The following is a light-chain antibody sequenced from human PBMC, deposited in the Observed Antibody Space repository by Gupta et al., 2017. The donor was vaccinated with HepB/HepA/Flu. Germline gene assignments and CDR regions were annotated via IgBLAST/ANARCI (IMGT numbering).Light chain of an antibody. Sequence: DIQLTQSPSFLSASVGDRVTITCRASQGISSYLAWYQQEAGKAPKLLIYDASTVQSGVPSRFSGSGYGTEFTLTISSRQPEDFANYYCQQWNSYPITFGHGTKVDIK. V-gene: IGKV1-9*01. CDR1: QGISSY. CDR3: QQWNSYPIT. CDR2: DAS. J-gene: IGKJ3*01.